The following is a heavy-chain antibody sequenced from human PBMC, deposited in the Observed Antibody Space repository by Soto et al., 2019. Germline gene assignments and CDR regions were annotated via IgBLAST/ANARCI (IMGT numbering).Heavy chain of an antibody. CDR3: ARRYGEFNFDF. J-gene: IGHJ4*02. CDR1: GGSISSYY. CDR2: IYYSGST. D-gene: IGHD3-10*01. Sequence: QVQLQESGPGLVKPSETLSLTCTVSGGSISSYYWSWIRQPPGKGLEWIGYIYYSGSTNYNPSLKSRVTISVDTSKNQFSLKLSSVTAADTALYYCARRYGEFNFDFWGQGTLVTVSS. V-gene: IGHV4-59*01.